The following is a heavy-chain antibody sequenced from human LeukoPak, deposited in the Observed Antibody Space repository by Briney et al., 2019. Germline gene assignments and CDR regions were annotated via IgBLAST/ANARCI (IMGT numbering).Heavy chain of an antibody. Sequence: GGSLRLSCAASGFTFSSYAMHWVRQAPGKGLEWVAVISYDGSNKYYADSVKGRFTISRDNSKNTLYLQMNSLRAEDTAVYYCARANIVVVPAATYFDYWGQGTLVTVSS. CDR3: ARANIVVVPAATYFDY. CDR2: ISYDGSNK. D-gene: IGHD2-2*01. J-gene: IGHJ4*02. CDR1: GFTFSSYA. V-gene: IGHV3-30*04.